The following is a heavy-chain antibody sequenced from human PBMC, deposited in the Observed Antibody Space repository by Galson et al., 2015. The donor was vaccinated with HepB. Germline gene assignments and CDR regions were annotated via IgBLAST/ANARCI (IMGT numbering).Heavy chain of an antibody. J-gene: IGHJ4*02. CDR3: ARDAHTRQGSDY. Sequence: SLRLSCAASGFTFSSYWMSWVRQAPGKGLEWVANINGDGSVKKYVDSEKGRCTISRDNARNSLYLQMNSLRVEDTAVYYCARDAHTRQGSDYWGQGTLVTVSS. D-gene: IGHD2-2*01. V-gene: IGHV3-7*01. CDR2: INGDGSVK. CDR1: GFTFSSYW.